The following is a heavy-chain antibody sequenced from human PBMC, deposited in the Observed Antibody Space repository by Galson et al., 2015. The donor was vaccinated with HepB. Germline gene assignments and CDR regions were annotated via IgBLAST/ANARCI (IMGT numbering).Heavy chain of an antibody. J-gene: IGHJ4*02. CDR1: GSTFTGYY. CDR2: INPNSGGT. CDR3: ARDFITISSRWSSPTPLAHWGGDY. V-gene: IGHV1-2*02. D-gene: IGHD3-3*01. Sequence: SVKVSCKASGSTFTGYYMHWVRQAPGQGLEWMGWINPNSGGTNYAQKFQGRVTMTRDTSISTAYMELSRLRSDDTAVYYRARDFITISSRWSSPTPLAHWGGDYWGQGTLVTVSS.